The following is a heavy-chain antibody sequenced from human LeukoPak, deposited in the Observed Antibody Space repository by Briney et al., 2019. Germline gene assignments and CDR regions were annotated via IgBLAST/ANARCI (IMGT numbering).Heavy chain of an antibody. CDR1: GFTFSSYG. J-gene: IGHJ4*02. Sequence: GGSLRLSCAASGFTFSSYGMHWVRQAPGKGLEWVAVVANDGRDKRYADSVKGRFTISRDNSKNTVYLQMNSLRVEDTAVYYCAKDLNVAAAGYYFDYWGQGTLVTVSS. D-gene: IGHD6-13*01. V-gene: IGHV3-30*18. CDR2: VANDGRDK. CDR3: AKDLNVAAAGYYFDY.